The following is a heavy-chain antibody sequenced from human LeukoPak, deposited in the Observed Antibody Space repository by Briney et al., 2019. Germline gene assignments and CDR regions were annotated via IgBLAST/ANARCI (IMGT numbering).Heavy chain of an antibody. D-gene: IGHD5-18*01. J-gene: IGHJ4*02. CDR3: ARVSYGYGYYFDY. CDR2: INHSGST. Sequence: PSETLSLTCAVYGGSFSGYYWSWIRQPPGKGLEWIGEINHSGSTNYNPSLKSRVTISVDTSKNQFPLKLSSVTAADTAVYYCARVSYGYGYYFDYWGQGTLVTVSS. V-gene: IGHV4-34*01. CDR1: GGSFSGYY.